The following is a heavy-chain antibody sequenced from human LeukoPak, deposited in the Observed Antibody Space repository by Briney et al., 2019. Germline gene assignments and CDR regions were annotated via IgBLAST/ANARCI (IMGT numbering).Heavy chain of an antibody. CDR1: GGSFSGYY. D-gene: IGHD2-15*01. Sequence: SETLSLTCAVYGGSFSGYYWSWIRQPPGKGLEWIGEINHSGSTNYDPSLKSRVTISVDTSKDQFSLRLSSVTAADTAVYYCARGGYCSGFSCYFVYWGQGTLVTVSS. CDR3: ARGGYCSGFSCYFVY. J-gene: IGHJ4*02. V-gene: IGHV4-34*01. CDR2: INHSGST.